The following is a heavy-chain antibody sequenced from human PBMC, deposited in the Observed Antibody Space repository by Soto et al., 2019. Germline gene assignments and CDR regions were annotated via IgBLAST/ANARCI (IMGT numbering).Heavy chain of an antibody. Sequence: ASVKVSCKASGYTFTSYDINWVRQATGQGLEWMGWMNPNSGNTGYAQKFQGRVTMTRDTSISTAYMELSTLISDDTAVYYCARSLLDEYSSSWRSAYYGMDVWGQGTTVTVSS. CDR3: ARSLLDEYSSSWRSAYYGMDV. V-gene: IGHV1-8*01. D-gene: IGHD2-2*01. CDR1: GYTFTSYD. J-gene: IGHJ6*02. CDR2: MNPNSGNT.